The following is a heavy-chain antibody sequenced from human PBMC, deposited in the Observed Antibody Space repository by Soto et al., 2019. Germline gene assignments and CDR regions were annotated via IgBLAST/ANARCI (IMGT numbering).Heavy chain of an antibody. Sequence: SETLSLTCTVSGGSISSGGYYWSWIRQHPGKGLEWIGYIYYSGSTYYNPSLKSRVTISVDTSKNQFSLKLSSVTAADTAVYYCATSEGTYYYDSSGYYAYWGQGTLVAVSS. CDR3: ATSEGTYYYDSSGYYAY. CDR2: IYYSGST. D-gene: IGHD3-22*01. V-gene: IGHV4-31*03. CDR1: GGSISSGGYY. J-gene: IGHJ4*02.